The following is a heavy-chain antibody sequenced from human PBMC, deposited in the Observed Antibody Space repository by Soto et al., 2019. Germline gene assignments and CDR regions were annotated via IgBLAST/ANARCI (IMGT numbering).Heavy chain of an antibody. CDR3: ARHFYDFWSGYWDWFDP. D-gene: IGHD3-3*01. V-gene: IGHV4-39*01. Sequence: PSETLSLTCTVSGGSISSSSYYWGWIRQPPGKGLEWIGSIYYSGSTYYNPSLKSRVTISVDTSKNQFSLKLSSVTAADTAVYYCARHFYDFWSGYWDWFDPWGQGTLVTVSS. CDR1: GGSISSSSYY. J-gene: IGHJ5*02. CDR2: IYYSGST.